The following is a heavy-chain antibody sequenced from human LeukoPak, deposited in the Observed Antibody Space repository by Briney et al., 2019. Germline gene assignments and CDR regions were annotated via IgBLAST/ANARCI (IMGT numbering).Heavy chain of an antibody. D-gene: IGHD1-7*01. CDR2: IYSGGNT. J-gene: IGHJ4*02. CDR1: GFTVSDNY. Sequence: GGSLTLSCAASGFTVSDNYMSWVRQAPGKGLEWVSVIYSGGNTYYADSVKGRFTISRDDSKNTLYLQMNSLRAEDTAVYYCARAYEWNYLYWGQGTRVPVFS. V-gene: IGHV3-66*01. CDR3: ARAYEWNYLY.